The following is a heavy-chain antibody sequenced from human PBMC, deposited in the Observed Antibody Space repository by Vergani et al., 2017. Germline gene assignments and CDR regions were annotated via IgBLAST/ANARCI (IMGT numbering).Heavy chain of an antibody. D-gene: IGHD6-6*01. CDR1: GFTFSSYS. V-gene: IGHV3-21*01. CDR3: ARDGPVGAARPYDY. J-gene: IGHJ4*02. Sequence: EVQLVESGGGLVKPGGSLRLSCAASGFTFSSYSMNWVRQAPGKGLEWVSSISSSSSYIYYADSVKGRFTISRDNAKNSLYLQMNSLRAEDTAVYYCARDGPVGAARPYDYWGQGTLVTFSS. CDR2: ISSSSSYI.